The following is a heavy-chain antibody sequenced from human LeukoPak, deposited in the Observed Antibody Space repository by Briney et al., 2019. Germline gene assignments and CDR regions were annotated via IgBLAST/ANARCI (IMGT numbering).Heavy chain of an antibody. CDR2: IYYSGVT. CDR1: GGSISSYY. D-gene: IGHD6-13*01. V-gene: IGHV4-59*01. Sequence: AETLTLTCTASGGSISSYYWSWIRQPPGKGLEWIGEIYYSGVTNYNPSLMNRVTISLDTSKNQSSPKLSSVTAADTAAVYSARAQGGKLVPFFDYWGQGDLGTVSS. CDR3: ARAQGGKLVPFFDY. J-gene: IGHJ4*02.